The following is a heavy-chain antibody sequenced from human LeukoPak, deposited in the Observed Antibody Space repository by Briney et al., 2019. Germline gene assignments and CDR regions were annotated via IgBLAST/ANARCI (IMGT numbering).Heavy chain of an antibody. CDR3: ARVSLSGYCSGASCYFDY. D-gene: IGHD2-15*01. CDR1: GDSIRNHY. Sequence: PSETLSLTCTVSGDSIRNHYWSWIRQPPGKGLECIGVIHYSRSTNYNPSVKSRVTISVDTPKNQFSLKLNSVTAADTAVYFCARVSLSGYCSGASCYFDYWGHGTLVTVSS. V-gene: IGHV4-59*11. J-gene: IGHJ4*01. CDR2: IHYSRST.